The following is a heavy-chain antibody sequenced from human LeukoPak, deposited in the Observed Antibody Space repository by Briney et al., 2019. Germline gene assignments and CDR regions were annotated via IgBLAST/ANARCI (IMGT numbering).Heavy chain of an antibody. CDR3: ARAPSLYGGNYYYYGVDV. CDR1: GFTFSSYG. J-gene: IGHJ6*02. D-gene: IGHD4-23*01. V-gene: IGHV3-33*01. CDR2: IWYDGSNK. Sequence: PGRSLRLSCAASGFTFSSYGMHWVRQAPGKGLEWVAVIWYDGSNKYYADSVKGRFTISRDNSKNTLYLQMNSLRAEDTAVYYCARAPSLYGGNYYYYGVDVWGQGTTVTVSS.